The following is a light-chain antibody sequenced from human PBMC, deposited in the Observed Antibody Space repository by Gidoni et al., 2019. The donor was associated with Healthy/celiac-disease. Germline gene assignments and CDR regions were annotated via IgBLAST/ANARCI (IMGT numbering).Light chain of an antibody. J-gene: IGKJ1*01. V-gene: IGKV1-39*01. Sequence: IQMTQSPSSLSASVGDRVTITCRASQSISSYLNWYQQKPVKAPKLLIYAASSLKSGVPSRFSGSGSGTDFTLTISRLQPEDFATYYCQQSYSTPLTFGQGTKVEIK. CDR1: QSISSY. CDR2: AAS. CDR3: QQSYSTPLT.